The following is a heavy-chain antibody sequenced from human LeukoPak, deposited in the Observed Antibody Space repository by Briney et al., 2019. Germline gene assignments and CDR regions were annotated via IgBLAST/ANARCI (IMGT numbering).Heavy chain of an antibody. J-gene: IGHJ5*02. CDR1: GYTFTSYD. CDR2: MNPNSGNT. D-gene: IGHD5-18*01. CDR3: ARGLRTPTWIQLWFTGYWFDP. V-gene: IGHV1-8*01. Sequence: GASVKVSCKASGYTFTSYDINWVRQATGQGLEWMGWMNPNSGNTGYAQKFQGRVTMTRNTSISTAYTELSSLRSEDTAVYYCARGLRTPTWIQLWFTGYWFDPWGQGTLVTVSS.